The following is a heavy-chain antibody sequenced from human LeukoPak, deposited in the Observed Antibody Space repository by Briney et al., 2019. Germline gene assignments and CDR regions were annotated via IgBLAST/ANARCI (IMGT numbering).Heavy chain of an antibody. Sequence: ASVKVSCKVSGYTLTELSIHWVRQAPGKGLEWMGGFDPDDGETIYAQKFQGRVTVTEDTSTDTAYMELSSLRSEDTAVYYCATVEAEGFFDYWGQGTLVTVSS. CDR2: FDPDDGET. D-gene: IGHD6-13*01. V-gene: IGHV1-24*01. J-gene: IGHJ4*02. CDR3: ATVEAEGFFDY. CDR1: GYTLTELS.